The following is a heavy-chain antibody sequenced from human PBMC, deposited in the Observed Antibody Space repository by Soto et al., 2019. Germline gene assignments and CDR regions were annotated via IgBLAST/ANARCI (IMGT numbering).Heavy chain of an antibody. CDR2: ISYDGSNK. D-gene: IGHD1-7*01. CDR3: AKDHPNWNYFFSPGLGMDV. CDR1: GFTFSSYA. V-gene: IGHV3-30*04. J-gene: IGHJ6*02. Sequence: GGSLRLSCAASGFTFSSYAMHWVRQAPGKGLEWVAVISYDGSNKYYADSVKGRFTISRDNSKNTLYLQMNSLRAEDTAVYYCAKDHPNWNYFFSPGLGMDVWGQGTTVTVSS.